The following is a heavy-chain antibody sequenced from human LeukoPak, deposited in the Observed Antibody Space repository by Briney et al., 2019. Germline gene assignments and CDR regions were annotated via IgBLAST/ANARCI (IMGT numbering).Heavy chain of an antibody. CDR2: IYHSGST. J-gene: IGHJ4*02. V-gene: IGHV4-38-2*02. CDR1: GYSISSGYY. CDR3: ARVPPGIGGYY. D-gene: IGHD4-23*01. Sequence: SETLSLTCTVSGYSISSGYYWGWIRQPPGKGLEWIGSIYHSGSTYYNPSLKSRVTISVDTSKNQFSLKLSSVTAADTAVYYCARVPPGIGGYYWGQGTLVTVSS.